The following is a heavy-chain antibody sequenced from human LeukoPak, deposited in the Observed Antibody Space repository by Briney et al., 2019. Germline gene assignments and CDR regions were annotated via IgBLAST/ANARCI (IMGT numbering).Heavy chain of an antibody. CDR2: INHGGTT. J-gene: IGHJ4*02. CDR1: GGSFSGYD. V-gene: IGHV4-34*01. CDR3: ARARGIVVVVAEDCYFDY. D-gene: IGHD2-15*01. Sequence: SETLSLTCAVYGGSFSGYDWTWIRQPPGKGLQWIGEINHGGTTNYNPSLKSRVTISVDTSQNQFSLKLSSVTAADTAVYYCARARGIVVVVAEDCYFDYWGQGTLVAVSS.